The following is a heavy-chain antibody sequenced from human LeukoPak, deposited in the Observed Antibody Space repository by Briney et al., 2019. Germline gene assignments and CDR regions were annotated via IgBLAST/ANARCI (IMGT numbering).Heavy chain of an antibody. J-gene: IGHJ4*02. D-gene: IGHD1-26*01. V-gene: IGHV4-59*08. CDR3: ARHLVGFDH. Sequence: SETLSLTCAVYGGSFSGYYWSWIRQPPGKGLEWIGYIYYSGSTNYNPSLKSRVTISVDTSKNQFSLKLSSVTAADTAVYHCARHLVGFDHWGQGPLVTVPS. CDR1: GGSFSGYY. CDR2: IYYSGST.